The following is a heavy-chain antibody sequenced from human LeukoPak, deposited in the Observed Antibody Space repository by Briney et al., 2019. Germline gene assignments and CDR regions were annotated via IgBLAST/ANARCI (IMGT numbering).Heavy chain of an antibody. V-gene: IGHV3-48*03. CDR3: ARDEGSGWSPGYYYYGMDV. CDR1: GFTFSSYE. J-gene: IGHJ6*04. D-gene: IGHD6-19*01. Sequence: PGGSLRLSCAASGFTFSSYEMNWARQAPGKGLEWVSYISSSGSTIYYADSVKGRFTISRDNAKNSLYLQMNSLRAEDTAVYYCARDEGSGWSPGYYYYGMDVWGKGTTVTVSS. CDR2: ISSSGSTI.